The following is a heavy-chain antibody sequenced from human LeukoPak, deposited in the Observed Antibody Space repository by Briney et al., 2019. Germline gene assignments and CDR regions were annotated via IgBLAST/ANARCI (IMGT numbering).Heavy chain of an antibody. CDR2: INPNSGGT. CDR3: ARARIDRPDYYDSSGYDY. CDR1: GYTFTNYG. D-gene: IGHD3-22*01. Sequence: ASVKVSCKTSGYTFTNYGFTWVRQAPGQGLEWMGWINPNSGGTNYAQKFQGRVTMTRDTSISTAYMELSRLRSDDTAVYYCARARIDRPDYYDSSGYDYWGQGTLVTVSS. J-gene: IGHJ4*02. V-gene: IGHV1-2*02.